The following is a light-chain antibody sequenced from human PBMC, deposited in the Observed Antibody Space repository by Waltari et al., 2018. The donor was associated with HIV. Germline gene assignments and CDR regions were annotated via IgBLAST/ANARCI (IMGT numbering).Light chain of an antibody. CDR3: ATWDDSLNGRV. CDR2: NSN. CDR1: SSNIGSNT. Sequence: QSVLTQPPSASGTPGQRVTISCSGSSSNIGSNTVNWYQQIPRTAPKLLIYNSNQRPSGVPDRFSGSKSGTSASLAISGLQSEDEADYYCATWDDSLNGRVFGGGTKLTVL. J-gene: IGLJ3*02. V-gene: IGLV1-44*01.